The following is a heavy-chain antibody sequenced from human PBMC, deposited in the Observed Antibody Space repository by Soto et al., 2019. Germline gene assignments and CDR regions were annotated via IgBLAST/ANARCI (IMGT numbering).Heavy chain of an antibody. CDR2: ISGSGGST. CDR3: AKASSSPTNWFDP. Sequence: GGSLRLSCAASGFTFSSNAMSWVRQPPGKGLEWVSGISGSGGSTYYADSVKGRFTTSRDNSKNSVYLQMNSLGAEDTAVYYCAKASSSPTNWFDPWGQGTRVTVSS. V-gene: IGHV3-23*01. CDR1: GFTFSSNA. D-gene: IGHD6-13*01. J-gene: IGHJ5*02.